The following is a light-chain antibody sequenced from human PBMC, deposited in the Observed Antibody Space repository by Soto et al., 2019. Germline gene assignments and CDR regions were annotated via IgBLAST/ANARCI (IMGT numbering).Light chain of an antibody. Sequence: EIVLTQSPGTLSLSPGERATLSCRASQSVSSSYLAWYQQKPGQAPRLLIYGASSRATGIPDRFSGSGSGTDFTLTISRLELDDFAVYYCQQYGSSPPLTFGGGTKVEIK. J-gene: IGKJ4*01. V-gene: IGKV3-20*01. CDR2: GAS. CDR1: QSVSSSY. CDR3: QQYGSSPPLT.